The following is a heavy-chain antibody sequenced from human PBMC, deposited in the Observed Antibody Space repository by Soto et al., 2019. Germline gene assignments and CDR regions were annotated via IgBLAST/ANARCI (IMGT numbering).Heavy chain of an antibody. J-gene: IGHJ4*02. V-gene: IGHV4-39*01. CDR3: ARLLGYSFFDY. CDR1: GGSISSSSYY. CDR2: IYYSGST. D-gene: IGHD5-18*01. Sequence: SETLSLTCTVSGGSISSSSYYWGWIRQPPGKGLEWIGSIYYSGSTYYNPSLKSRVTISVDTSKNQFSLKLSSVTAADTAVYYCARLLGYSFFDYWGQGTLVTV.